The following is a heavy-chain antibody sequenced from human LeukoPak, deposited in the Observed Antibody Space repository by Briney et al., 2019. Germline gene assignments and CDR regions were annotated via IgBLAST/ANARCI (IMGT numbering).Heavy chain of an antibody. J-gene: IGHJ4*02. Sequence: GASVKVSCKASGYTFTRYYMHWVRQAPGQGLEWMGWIHPHSGGTEYVKRFQGRVTMTRDTAISTAYMEVNSLGNDDAAVYYCARLGTGYSLSYWGQGTQVIVSS. V-gene: IGHV1-2*02. CDR1: GYTFTRYY. CDR2: IHPHSGGT. CDR3: ARLGTGYSLSY. D-gene: IGHD5-18*01.